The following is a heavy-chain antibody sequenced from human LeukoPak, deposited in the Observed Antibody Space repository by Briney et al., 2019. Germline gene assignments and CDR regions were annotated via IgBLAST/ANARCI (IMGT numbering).Heavy chain of an antibody. D-gene: IGHD6-19*01. CDR3: ARANGWRLDY. J-gene: IGHJ4*02. CDR2: IYYSGST. Sequence: KTSETPSLTCTVSGGSISRYYWSWIRQPPGKGLEWIGYIYYSGSTNYNPSLKSRVTMSLDTSKNQFSLELSSVTAADTAVYYCARANGWRLDYWGQGTLVTASS. CDR1: GGSISRYY. V-gene: IGHV4-59*01.